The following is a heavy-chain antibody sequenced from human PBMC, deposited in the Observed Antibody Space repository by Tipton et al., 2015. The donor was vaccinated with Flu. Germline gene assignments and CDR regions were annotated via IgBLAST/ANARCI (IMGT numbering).Heavy chain of an antibody. CDR2: VYHSGGT. Sequence: TLSLTCAVSGDSLSSGYYWGWIRQPPGKGLEWIGSVYHSGGTYYNPSLKSRVTISVDTSKNQFSLKLSSLTAADTAVYYCARLRRSEDYNDNSGPFSYCDYWGQGTLVTVSS. CDR1: GDSLSSGYY. J-gene: IGHJ4*02. D-gene: IGHD3-22*01. V-gene: IGHV4-38-2*01. CDR3: ARLRRSEDYNDNSGPFSYCDY.